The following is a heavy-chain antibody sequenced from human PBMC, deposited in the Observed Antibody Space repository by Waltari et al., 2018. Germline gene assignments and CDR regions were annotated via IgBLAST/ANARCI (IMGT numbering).Heavy chain of an antibody. CDR1: GFTFNNYA. V-gene: IGHV3-23*01. CDR3: ARGRASGLVDWFDP. Sequence: EVQLLESGGGLVQPGGSLRLSCAASGFTFNNYAMMWVRQAPGKGLEWIASRTGGAEGAYYADSVRGRFTISRDNSQNTLFLQMSGLRVDDSGTYYCARGRASGLVDWFDPWGRGTLVTVSS. CDR2: RTGGAEGA. D-gene: IGHD6-6*01. J-gene: IGHJ5*02.